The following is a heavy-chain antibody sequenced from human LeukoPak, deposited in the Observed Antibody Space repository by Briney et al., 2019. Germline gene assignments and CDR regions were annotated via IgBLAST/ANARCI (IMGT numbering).Heavy chain of an antibody. J-gene: IGHJ6*02. CDR1: GFTFDDFA. D-gene: IGHD3-10*01. CDR3: AKEMVRGVIIIGRGMDV. V-gene: IGHV3-9*01. CDR2: ISGNSGSI. Sequence: GGSLRLSCAASGFTFDDFAMQWVRQAPGKGLEWVSGISGNSGSIGYAASVKGRFTISRDNDKNSLYLQMSSLRAEDTALYYCAKEMVRGVIIIGRGMDVWGQGTTVTVSS.